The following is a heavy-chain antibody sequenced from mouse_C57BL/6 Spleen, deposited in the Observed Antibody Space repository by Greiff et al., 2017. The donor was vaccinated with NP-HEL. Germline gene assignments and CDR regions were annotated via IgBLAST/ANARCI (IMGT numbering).Heavy chain of an antibody. CDR3: ARRPSSYYYAMDY. Sequence: VQLVESGPELVKPGASVKISCKASGYAFSSSWMNWVKQRPGKGLEWIGRIYPGDGDTNYNGKFKGKATLTADKSSSTAYMQLSSLTSEDSAVYFCARRPSSYYYAMDYWGQGTSVTVSS. D-gene: IGHD1-1*01. CDR2: IYPGDGDT. J-gene: IGHJ4*01. CDR1: GYAFSSSW. V-gene: IGHV1-82*01.